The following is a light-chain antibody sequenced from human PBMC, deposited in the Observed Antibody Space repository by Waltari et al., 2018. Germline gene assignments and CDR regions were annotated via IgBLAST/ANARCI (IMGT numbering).Light chain of an antibody. CDR1: RSDVGGSNY. V-gene: IGLV2-14*03. CDR2: DVS. CDR3: SSYTSSNTYV. J-gene: IGLJ1*01. Sequence: QSALTQPASVSGSPGQPITISCTGTRSDVGGSNYVSWYQQHPGKAPKPMIYDVSDRPSGVSNRFSGSKSGNTASLTISGLQAEDEADYYCSSYTSSNTYVFGTGTKVTVL.